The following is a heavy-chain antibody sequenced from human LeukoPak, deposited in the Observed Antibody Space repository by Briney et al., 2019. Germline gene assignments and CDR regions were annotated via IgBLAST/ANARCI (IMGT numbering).Heavy chain of an antibody. V-gene: IGHV3-9*01. Sequence: PGRSLRLSCAASGFSFEAYGMYWVRQAPGKGLEWVSGITWNSDDMAYADSVKGRFTISRDNAKNCLYLQMNSLTVEDTALYYCTRETSWRTGFDYWGQGTLVTVSS. D-gene: IGHD1-1*01. CDR1: GFSFEAYG. CDR2: ITWNSDDM. J-gene: IGHJ4*02. CDR3: TRETSWRTGFDY.